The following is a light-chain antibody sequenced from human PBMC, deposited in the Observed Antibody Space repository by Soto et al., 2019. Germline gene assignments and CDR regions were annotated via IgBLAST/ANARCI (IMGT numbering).Light chain of an antibody. J-gene: IGKJ1*01. CDR3: QKYDSAPWT. Sequence: DIPMTQSPSSLSASVRDRVTITCRASQGISNYLAWYQQKPGKVPKLLIYAASTLQSGVPSRFSGSGSGTAFTLTISSLQPEDVATYYCQKYDSAPWTFGQGTKVEIK. CDR2: AAS. V-gene: IGKV1-27*01. CDR1: QGISNY.